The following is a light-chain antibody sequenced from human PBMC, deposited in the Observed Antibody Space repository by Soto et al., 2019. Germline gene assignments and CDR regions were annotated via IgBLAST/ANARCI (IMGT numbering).Light chain of an antibody. V-gene: IGKV1-5*03. CDR1: QSISSW. Sequence: DIPMTQSPSTLSASVGDRVTITCRASQSISSWLAWYQQKPGKAPKLLIYKASSLESGVHSRFSGSGSGTEFTLTISSLQPDYFATAYCQPYNCYPWTFGQGTKVEIK. CDR2: KAS. J-gene: IGKJ1*01. CDR3: QPYNCYPWT.